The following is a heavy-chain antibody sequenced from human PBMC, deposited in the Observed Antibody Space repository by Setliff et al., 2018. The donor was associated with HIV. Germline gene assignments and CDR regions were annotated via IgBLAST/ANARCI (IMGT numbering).Heavy chain of an antibody. CDR3: ARGHCSGTNCYGVDYYGMDV. CDR2: IYHSEYT. CDR1: GGSISSDNW. J-gene: IGHJ6*02. V-gene: IGHV4-4*02. Sequence: PSETLSLTCAVSGGSISSDNWWTWVRQAPGKGLEWIGEIYHSEYTNYNPSLKSRVSMSVDKCKNQFSVKLTSVTAADTAVYYCARGHCSGTNCYGVDYYGMDVWGQGTTVTVSS. D-gene: IGHD2-2*01.